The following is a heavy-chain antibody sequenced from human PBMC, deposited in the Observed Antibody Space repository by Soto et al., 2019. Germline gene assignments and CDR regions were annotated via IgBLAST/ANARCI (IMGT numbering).Heavy chain of an antibody. CDR1: GFSLTTRGVG. CDR3: AHAIDSSGYYDFWSGYYPYFDY. D-gene: IGHD3-3*01. V-gene: IGHV2-5*02. CDR2: IYWDDDK. J-gene: IGHJ4*02. Sequence: SAPTLVNPTQPLALTCTFSGFSLTTRGVGVAWIRQPPGEALEWLAVIYWDDDKRYSPSLKSRLSITKDTSRNQVVLTMTNMDPVDTATYYCAHAIDSSGYYDFWSGYYPYFDYWGQGTLVTVSS.